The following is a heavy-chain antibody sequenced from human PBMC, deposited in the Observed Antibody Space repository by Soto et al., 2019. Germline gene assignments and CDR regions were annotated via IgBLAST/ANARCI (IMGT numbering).Heavy chain of an antibody. CDR3: ARLRIGVAFDI. V-gene: IGHV3-21*01. J-gene: IGHJ3*02. CDR1: GFTFSSYS. CDR2: ISSSSSYI. Sequence: EVQLVESGGGLVKPGGSLRLSCAASGFTFSSYSMNWVRQAPGKGLEWVSSISSSSSYIYYADSVKGRFTISRDNAKNSLYLQMNSLRVEDTAVYYCARLRIGVAFDIWGQGTMVTVSS. D-gene: IGHD2-21*01.